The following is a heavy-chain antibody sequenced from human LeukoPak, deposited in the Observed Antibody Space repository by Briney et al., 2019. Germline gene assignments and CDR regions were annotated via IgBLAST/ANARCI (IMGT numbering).Heavy chain of an antibody. CDR2: ISYDGSNK. J-gene: IGHJ4*02. D-gene: IGHD3-22*01. Sequence: PGGSLRLSCAASGFTFSSYGMHWVRQAPGKGLEWVAVISYDGSNKYYADSVKGRFTISRDNSKNTLYLQMNSLRPEDTAVYYCAKDRGSGYYYDSSGYLDYWGQGTLVTVSS. V-gene: IGHV3-30*18. CDR3: AKDRGSGYYYDSSGYLDY. CDR1: GFTFSSYG.